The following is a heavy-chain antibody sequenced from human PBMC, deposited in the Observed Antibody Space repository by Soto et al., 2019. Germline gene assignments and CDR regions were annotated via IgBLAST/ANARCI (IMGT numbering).Heavy chain of an antibody. CDR3: ARSDWFDC. CDR2: IKSDGSTT. Sequence: EVQLVESGGDLVQPGGSLRLSCAAAGFTSSSYWMHWVRQGPGKGLVWVARIKSDGSTTSYADSVKGRFTISSDNAKNTLYLQMNSLRAEDTAVYHCARSDWFDCWGQGTLVTVSS. CDR1: GFTSSSYW. V-gene: IGHV3-74*01. J-gene: IGHJ5*01.